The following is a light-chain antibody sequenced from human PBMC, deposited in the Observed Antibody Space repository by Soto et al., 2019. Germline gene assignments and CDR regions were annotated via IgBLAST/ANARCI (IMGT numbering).Light chain of an antibody. Sequence: LTQPASVSGSPGQSITISCTGTSSDVGAYNFVSWHQQHPGKAPKLMIYNVYDRPSGISYRFSGSKSGSTASLTISGLQGEDEADYYCSAYTVSRTYVFGTGTKVTVL. CDR3: SAYTVSRTYV. CDR2: NVY. CDR1: SSDVGAYNF. V-gene: IGLV2-14*03. J-gene: IGLJ1*01.